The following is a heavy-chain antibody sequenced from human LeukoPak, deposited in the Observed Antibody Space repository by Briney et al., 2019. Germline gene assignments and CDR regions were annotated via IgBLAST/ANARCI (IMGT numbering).Heavy chain of an antibody. CDR1: GFTVSSNY. Sequence: GSLRLSCAASGFTVSSNYMSWVRQSPGQGLEWIGSIVSGGSTYHNPSLKSRITMSIDTSNNQFSLKLSFVTAADTAIYYCVRDYGHFVQGNWGQGTLVTVSS. V-gene: IGHV4-59*04. CDR2: IVSGGST. D-gene: IGHD4-17*01. J-gene: IGHJ4*02. CDR3: VRDYGHFVQGN.